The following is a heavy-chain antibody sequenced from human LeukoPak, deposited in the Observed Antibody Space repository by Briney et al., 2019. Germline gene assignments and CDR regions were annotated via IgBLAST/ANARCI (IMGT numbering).Heavy chain of an antibody. J-gene: IGHJ4*02. CDR2: ISGSGGST. V-gene: IGHV3-23*01. CDR3: VKPSVNNGLFGY. Sequence: GSLRLSCAASGFTFSSYAMSWVRQAPGKGLDWVSGISGSGGSTYYADSVKGRFTISRDISKNTLYLQMSSLRSEDTAVYHCVKPSVNNGLFGYWGQGTPVTVSS. D-gene: IGHD2-8*01. CDR1: GFTFSSYA.